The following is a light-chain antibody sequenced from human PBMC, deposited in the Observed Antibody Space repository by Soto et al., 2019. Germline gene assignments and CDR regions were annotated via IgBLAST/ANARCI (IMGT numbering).Light chain of an antibody. J-gene: IGKJ1*01. CDR1: QVISNY. CDR3: QQYNTWHRT. V-gene: IGKV1-33*01. CDR2: DIS. Sequence: DIQMTQSASSLSASVGDRVTITCQASQVISNYLNWYQQKPGKAPKLLIYDISTLEIGVPSRFSGSGSGTDFTLTINSLQSEDIAVYYCQQYNTWHRTFGQGTKVEIK.